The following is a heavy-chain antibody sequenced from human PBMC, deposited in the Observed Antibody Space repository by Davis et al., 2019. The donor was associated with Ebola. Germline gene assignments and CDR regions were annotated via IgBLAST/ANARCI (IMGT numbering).Heavy chain of an antibody. D-gene: IGHD1-26*01. J-gene: IGHJ6*04. V-gene: IGHV3-21*01. CDR3: ARDKRGSYSPMDV. CDR2: ISSDSDYI. Sequence: GESLKISCAASGFTFSTYSMSWVRQAPGKGLEWVPSISSDSDYIYYADSAKGRFTISRDNAKNSLYLQMNSLRAEDTAVYYCARDKRGSYSPMDVWGKGTTVTVSS. CDR1: GFTFSTYS.